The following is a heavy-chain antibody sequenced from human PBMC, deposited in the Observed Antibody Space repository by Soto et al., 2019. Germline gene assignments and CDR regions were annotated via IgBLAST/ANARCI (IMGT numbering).Heavy chain of an antibody. D-gene: IGHD2-2*01. CDR2: INRDGSET. CDR3: ARPARECSSPGCAN. CDR1: GLTFSNYW. Sequence: EVQLVESGGGLVQPGGSLRLSCVVSGLTFSNYWMSWFRQAPGKGLEWVANINRDGSETYYVDSVKGRFTISRDNIKNSLYLQMTSLRAEDTAVYYCARPARECSSPGCANWGQGTLVTVSS. J-gene: IGHJ4*02. V-gene: IGHV3-7*01.